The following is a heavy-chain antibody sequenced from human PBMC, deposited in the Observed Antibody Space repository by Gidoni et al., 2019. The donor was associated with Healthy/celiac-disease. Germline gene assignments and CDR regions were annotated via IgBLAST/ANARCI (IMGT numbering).Heavy chain of an antibody. J-gene: IGHJ4*02. Sequence: EVQLVESGGGVVRPGGSLRLSCAASGFTFDDYGISWVRQPTGKGLEWVSGINWNGGSTGYADSVKGRFTISRDNAKNALYLQMNSLRAEDTALYYCARDPGYGDFDYWGQGTLVTVSS. CDR3: ARDPGYGDFDY. CDR2: INWNGGST. CDR1: GFTFDDYG. D-gene: IGHD5-18*01. V-gene: IGHV3-20*04.